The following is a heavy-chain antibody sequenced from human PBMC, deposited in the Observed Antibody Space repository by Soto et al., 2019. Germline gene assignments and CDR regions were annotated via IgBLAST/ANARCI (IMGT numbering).Heavy chain of an antibody. D-gene: IGHD6-13*01. CDR2: IFYSGST. CDR3: ARGSPPSKYGLDV. Sequence: PSETLSLTCSVSGGPISSYYWNWIRQSPGKGLEWIGYIFYSGSTHYNPSLKSRVTISIDTSKNQFSLRLTSVTAADTAVYFCARGSPPSKYGLDVWGQGTTVTVSS. CDR1: GGPISSYY. V-gene: IGHV4-59*01. J-gene: IGHJ6*02.